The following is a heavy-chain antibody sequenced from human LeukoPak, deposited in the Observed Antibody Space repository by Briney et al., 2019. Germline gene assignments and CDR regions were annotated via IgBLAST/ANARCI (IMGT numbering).Heavy chain of an antibody. D-gene: IGHD3-10*01. CDR2: ISGSGGST. Sequence: GGSLRLSCAASGFTFSSYAMSWVRQAPGKGLEWVSAISGSGGSTYYADSVKGRFTISRDNSKNTLYLQMNSLRAEDTAVYYCAKVPGGFGDPNPFDYWGQGTLVTVSS. CDR3: AKVPGGFGDPNPFDY. J-gene: IGHJ4*02. V-gene: IGHV3-23*01. CDR1: GFTFSSYA.